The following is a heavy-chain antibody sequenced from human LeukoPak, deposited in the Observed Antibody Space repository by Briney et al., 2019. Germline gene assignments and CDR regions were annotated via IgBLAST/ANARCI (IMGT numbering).Heavy chain of an antibody. CDR1: GGSISSSGYY. D-gene: IGHD3-22*01. CDR2: MSYSGST. J-gene: IGHJ4*02. Sequence: SETLSLTCTVSGGSISSSGYYWGWIRQPPGKGLECIGIMSYSGSTYYNPSLKSRVTMSVDASKNHFSLKLSSVTAADTAVYYCARQIYYDRSGYFYFNWGQGTLVTVSS. V-gene: IGHV4-39*01. CDR3: ARQIYYDRSGYFYFN.